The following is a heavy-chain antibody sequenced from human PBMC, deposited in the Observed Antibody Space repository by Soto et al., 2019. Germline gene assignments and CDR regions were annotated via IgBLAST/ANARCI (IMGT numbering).Heavy chain of an antibody. V-gene: IGHV4-59*01. Sequence: QVQLQESGPGLVKPSETLSLTCTVSGGSISSYYWSWIRQPPGKGLEWIGYIYYSGSTNYNPSLKSRVTISVDTSKNQFSLKLSSVTAADTAVYYCAVGATSGGAGTPGDTTFDPWGQGTLVTVSS. D-gene: IGHD6-19*01. CDR1: GGSISSYY. J-gene: IGHJ5*02. CDR3: AVGATSGGAGTPGDTTFDP. CDR2: IYYSGST.